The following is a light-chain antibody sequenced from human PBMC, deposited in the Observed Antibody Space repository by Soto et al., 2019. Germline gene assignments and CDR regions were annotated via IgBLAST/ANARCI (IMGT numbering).Light chain of an antibody. CDR3: SSYTSSSTSLYV. Sequence: QSALTQPASVSGSPGQSITISCTGTSSDVGGYNYVSWYQQHPGKAPKLMIYEVSNRPSGVSNRFSGSKSGNTASLTISGLQAVDEADYYCSSYTSSSTSLYVFGTGTKVTVL. J-gene: IGLJ1*01. CDR2: EVS. V-gene: IGLV2-14*01. CDR1: SSDVGGYNY.